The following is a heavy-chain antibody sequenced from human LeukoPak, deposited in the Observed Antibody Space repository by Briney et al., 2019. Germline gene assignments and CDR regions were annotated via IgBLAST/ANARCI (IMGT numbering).Heavy chain of an antibody. D-gene: IGHD5-18*01. CDR2: ISSSSSYI. Sequence: GGSLRLPCVASGFTFSSYSMNWVRQAPGKGLEWVSSISSSSSYIYYADSVKGRFTISRDNAKNSLYLQMNSLRAEDTAVYYCAREVDTAMVLAFDIWGQGTMVTVSS. V-gene: IGHV3-21*01. CDR3: AREVDTAMVLAFDI. J-gene: IGHJ3*02. CDR1: GFTFSSYS.